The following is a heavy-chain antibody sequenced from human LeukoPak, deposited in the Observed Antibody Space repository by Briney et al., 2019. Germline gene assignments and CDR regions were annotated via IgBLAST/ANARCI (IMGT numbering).Heavy chain of an antibody. D-gene: IGHD2-21*01. CDR2: IYYSGST. V-gene: IGHV4-39*01. CDR3: ARQVKNAFDI. CDR1: GGSISSSDYY. Sequence: SETLSLTCTVSGGSISSSDYYWGWIRQPPGTGLEWIGSIYYSGSTYYNPSLKSRVTISVDTSKNQFSLKLSSVTAADTAVYYCARQVKNAFDIWGQGTMVTVSS. J-gene: IGHJ3*02.